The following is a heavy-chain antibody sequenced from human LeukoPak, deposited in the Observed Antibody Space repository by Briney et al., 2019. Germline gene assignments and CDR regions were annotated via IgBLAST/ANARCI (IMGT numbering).Heavy chain of an antibody. J-gene: IGHJ5*02. CDR1: GGSMSSGGYS. Sequence: SETLSLTCAVSGGSMSSGGYSWSWIRQPPGKGLEFIGYIYHSGNTYYIPSLKSRVTISVDRSKNQLSLKLTSVTAADTAVYFCAKMSSSSNWFDPWGQGALVTVSS. D-gene: IGHD6-6*01. V-gene: IGHV4-30-2*01. CDR2: IYHSGNT. CDR3: AKMSSSSNWFDP.